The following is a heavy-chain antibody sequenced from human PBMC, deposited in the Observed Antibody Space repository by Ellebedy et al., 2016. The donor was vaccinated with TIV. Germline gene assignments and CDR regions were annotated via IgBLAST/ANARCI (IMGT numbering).Heavy chain of an antibody. D-gene: IGHD6-19*01. Sequence: GESLKISCAASGFTFNNYAMSWVRQAPGKGLEWVSTISHTGSRTYYANSVEGRFIIPRDNSKRTLYLQMNSLRAEDTAVNYCAKGRGGGSDSSAPRYYFDSWGLGTLVTVSS. V-gene: IGHV3-23*01. CDR3: AKGRGGGSDSSAPRYYFDS. CDR1: GFTFNNYA. CDR2: ISHTGSRT. J-gene: IGHJ4*02.